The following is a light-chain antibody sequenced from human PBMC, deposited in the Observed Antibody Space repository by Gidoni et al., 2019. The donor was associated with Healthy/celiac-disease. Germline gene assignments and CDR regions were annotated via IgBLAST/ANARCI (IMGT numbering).Light chain of an antibody. Sequence: EIVLTQSPATLSLSPGERASPSCRASQSVSSYLAWYHQKPGQAPRLLIYDASTRATGLPAGFSGSGSGTDFTLTISSLEPEDFAVYYCQQRSNWPPSFGGGTKVEIK. V-gene: IGKV3-11*01. J-gene: IGKJ4*01. CDR1: QSVSSY. CDR2: DAS. CDR3: QQRSNWPPS.